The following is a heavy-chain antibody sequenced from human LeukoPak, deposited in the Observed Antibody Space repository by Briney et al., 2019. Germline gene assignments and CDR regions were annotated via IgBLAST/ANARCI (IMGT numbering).Heavy chain of an antibody. D-gene: IGHD6-13*01. CDR1: GFSFDEFA. J-gene: IGHJ6*03. Sequence: GGSLRLSCAASGFSFDEFAMHWVRQAPGKGLEWVAGIIWNSGLIGYADSVKGRFTISRDNSKNTLYLQMNSLRAEDTAVYYCARDSRAAAGPLAWYYYYYMDVWGKGTTVTVSS. V-gene: IGHV3-9*01. CDR3: ARDSRAAAGPLAWYYYYYMDV. CDR2: IIWNSGLI.